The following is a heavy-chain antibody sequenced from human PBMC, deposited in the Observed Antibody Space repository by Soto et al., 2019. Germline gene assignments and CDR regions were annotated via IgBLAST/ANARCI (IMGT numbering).Heavy chain of an antibody. V-gene: IGHV3-23*01. CDR2: ISGGAGST. CDR1: GFTFSSYS. D-gene: IGHD6-19*01. J-gene: IGHJ4*02. CDR3: AKGGSGWYVDY. Sequence: PGGSLRLSCAAFGFTFSSYSMSWVRQAPGKGLEWVSAISGGAGSTYYADSVKGRFTISRDNSKNTLYLQMNSLRAEDTAVYYCAKGGSGWYVDYWGQGTLVTVSS.